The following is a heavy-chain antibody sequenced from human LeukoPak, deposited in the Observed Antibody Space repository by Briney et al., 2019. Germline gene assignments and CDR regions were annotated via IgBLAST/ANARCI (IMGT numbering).Heavy chain of an antibody. Sequence: GASVKASCKVSGYTLTELSIHWVRQMPGKGLEWMGRIDPRDSYTKYCPSFQGHVSISADKSISTAYLQWSSLKASDTATYYCARLESSGYYVYWGQGTLVTVSS. J-gene: IGHJ4*02. V-gene: IGHV5-10-1*01. D-gene: IGHD3-22*01. CDR3: ARLESSGYYVY. CDR2: IDPRDSYT. CDR1: GYTLTELS.